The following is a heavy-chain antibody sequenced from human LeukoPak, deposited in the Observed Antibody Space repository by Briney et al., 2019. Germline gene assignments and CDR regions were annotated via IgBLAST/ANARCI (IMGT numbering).Heavy chain of an antibody. CDR3: ARQFPDSYGFLSNYYYYYMDA. CDR2: IYYSGST. J-gene: IGHJ6*03. Sequence: SETLSLTCAVYGGSFSGYYWSWIRQPPGKGLEWIGYIYYSGSTNYKPSVKSRVTISVDTSKNQFSLKLSSVTAADTAVYYCARQFPDSYGFLSNYYYYYMDAWGKGTTVTISS. CDR1: GGSFSGYY. D-gene: IGHD5-18*01. V-gene: IGHV4-34*01.